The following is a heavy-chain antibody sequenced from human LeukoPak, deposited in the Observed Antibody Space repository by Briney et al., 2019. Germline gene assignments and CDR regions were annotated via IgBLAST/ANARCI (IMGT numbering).Heavy chain of an antibody. Sequence: SETLSLTCTVSGGSISSYYWSWIRQPAGKGLEWIGRIYTSGSTNYNPSLKSRVTMSVDTSRNQFSLKLNSVTAADTAVYYCTKSNGYGLIDIWGQGTMVTVSS. J-gene: IGHJ3*02. CDR2: IYTSGST. D-gene: IGHD3-22*01. CDR3: TKSNGYGLIDI. V-gene: IGHV4-4*07. CDR1: GGSISSYY.